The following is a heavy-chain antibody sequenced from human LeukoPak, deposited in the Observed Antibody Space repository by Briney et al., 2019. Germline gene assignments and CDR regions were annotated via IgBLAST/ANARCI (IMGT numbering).Heavy chain of an antibody. CDR2: MYYSGST. Sequence: PSETLSLTCSVSGASISSSYWSWIRQPPGKGLEWIGHMYYSGSTNYNPSLKSRVTISLDMSKNQLSLKLTSVTAADTAVYYCAGGRYYFDHWGQGTLGTLSS. CDR1: GASISSSY. CDR3: AGGRYYFDH. V-gene: IGHV4-59*01. J-gene: IGHJ4*01.